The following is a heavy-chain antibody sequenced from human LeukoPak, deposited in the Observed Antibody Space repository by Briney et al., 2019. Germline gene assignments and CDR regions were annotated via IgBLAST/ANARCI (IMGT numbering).Heavy chain of an antibody. Sequence: QAGGSLRLSCAASGFTFSGYDMHWVRQATGKGLEWVSAIGTAGDTCYPGSVKGRFTISRENAKNSLYLQMNSLRAGDTAVYYCARGGLAALDYWGQGTLVTVSS. CDR1: GFTFSGYD. D-gene: IGHD3/OR15-3a*01. CDR2: IGTAGDT. CDR3: ARGGLAALDY. J-gene: IGHJ4*02. V-gene: IGHV3-13*01.